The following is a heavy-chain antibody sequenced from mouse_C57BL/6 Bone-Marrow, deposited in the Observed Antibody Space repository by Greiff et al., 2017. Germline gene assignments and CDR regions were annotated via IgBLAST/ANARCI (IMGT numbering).Heavy chain of an antibody. J-gene: IGHJ3*01. CDR1: GYTFTSYW. CDR2: IDPSDSYT. Sequence: QVQLQQPGAELVRPGTSVKLSCKASGYTFTSYWMHWVKQRPGQGLEWIGVIDPSDSYTNYNQKFKGKATLTVDTSSSTAYMQLSSLTSEDSAVYICARGGVITTVVATRFAYWGEGTLVTVSA. CDR3: ARGGVITTVVATRFAY. V-gene: IGHV1-59*01. D-gene: IGHD1-1*01.